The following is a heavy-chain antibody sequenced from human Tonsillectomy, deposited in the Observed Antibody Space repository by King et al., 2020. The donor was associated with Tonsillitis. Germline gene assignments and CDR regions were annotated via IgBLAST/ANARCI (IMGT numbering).Heavy chain of an antibody. CDR1: GFIFSSYG. D-gene: IGHD6-6*01. Sequence: VQLVESGGGLVQPGGSLRLSCAASGFIFSSYGMNWVRQAPGKGLEWVSYISSSSYTIYYADSVKGRFTISRDNDENSLYLQMNSLRAEDTAVYYCVRDQPISIIAARPGDFDYWGQGTLLTVSS. CDR2: ISSSSYTI. CDR3: VRDQPISIIAARPGDFDY. J-gene: IGHJ4*02. V-gene: IGHV3-48*01.